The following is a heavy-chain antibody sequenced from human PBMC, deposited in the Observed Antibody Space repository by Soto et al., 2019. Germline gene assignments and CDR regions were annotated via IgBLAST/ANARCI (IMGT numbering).Heavy chain of an antibody. CDR1: GFTFSSYA. V-gene: IGHV3-21*01. D-gene: IGHD3-16*02. CDR3: VRAFQDYLGGTYPSHY. Sequence: EVQLVESGGGLVKPGGSLRLSCVASGFTFSSYAMNWVRQAPGQGLEWVSSILGSSAYIHYADSVKGRFTVSRDNDKSSLFLQMDGLRAEDTAIYYCVRAFQDYLGGTYPSHYWGQGILVTVSS. J-gene: IGHJ4*02. CDR2: ILGSSAYI.